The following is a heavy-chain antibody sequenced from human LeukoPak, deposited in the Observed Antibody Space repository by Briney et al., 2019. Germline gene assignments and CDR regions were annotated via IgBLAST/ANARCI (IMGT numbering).Heavy chain of an antibody. V-gene: IGHV3-64*01. CDR3: AMVVGATARASDI. J-gene: IGHJ3*02. Sequence: PGGSLRLSCAASGFTFSSYAMHWVRQAPGKGLEYVSAISSNGGSTYYANSVKGRFTISRDNSKNTLYLQMGSLRAEDMAVYYCAMVVGATARASDIWGQGTMVTVSS. D-gene: IGHD1-26*01. CDR1: GFTFSSYA. CDR2: ISSNGGST.